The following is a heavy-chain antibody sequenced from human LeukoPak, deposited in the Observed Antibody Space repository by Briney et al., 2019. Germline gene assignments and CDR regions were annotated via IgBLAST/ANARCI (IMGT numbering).Heavy chain of an antibody. V-gene: IGHV1-8*01. Sequence: ASVLVSCKASGYTFRSHDINRVRQATGQGLEWMGWVSPKTGRTGYAQKFQGRVYMTTNASLSTAYMELSSLRSDDTAVYFCARESERNDGWFDPWGQGTLVTVSS. D-gene: IGHD1-1*01. CDR1: GYTFRSHD. CDR2: VSPKTGRT. J-gene: IGHJ5*02. CDR3: ARESERNDGWFDP.